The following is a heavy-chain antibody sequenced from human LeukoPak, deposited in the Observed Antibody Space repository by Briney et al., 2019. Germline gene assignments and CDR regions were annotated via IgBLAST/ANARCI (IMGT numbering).Heavy chain of an antibody. CDR1: GYTFTGYY. Sequence: ASVKVSCKASGYTFTGYYMHLVRQAPGQGLEWMGWSNPNSGGTNYAQKFQGRVTMTRDTSISTAYMELSRLRSDDTAVYYCARDPYMITFGGVPVNWFDPWGQGTLVTVSS. J-gene: IGHJ5*02. D-gene: IGHD3-16*01. V-gene: IGHV1-2*02. CDR2: SNPNSGGT. CDR3: ARDPYMITFGGVPVNWFDP.